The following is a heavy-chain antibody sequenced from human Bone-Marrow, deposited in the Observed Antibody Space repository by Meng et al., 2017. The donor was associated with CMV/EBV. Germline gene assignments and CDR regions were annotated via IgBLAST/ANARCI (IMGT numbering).Heavy chain of an antibody. V-gene: IGHV5-51*01. J-gene: IGHJ4*02. CDR2: IYPGDSDT. D-gene: IGHD2-15*01. CDR1: GYSFTSYW. Sequence: KVSCKGSGYSFTSYWIGWVRQMPGKGLEWMGIIYPGDSDTRYSPSFQGQVTISADKSISTAYLQWSSLKASDTAMYYCARPYCSGGSCYGAPFDYCGQGTLVTVSS. CDR3: ARPYCSGGSCYGAPFDY.